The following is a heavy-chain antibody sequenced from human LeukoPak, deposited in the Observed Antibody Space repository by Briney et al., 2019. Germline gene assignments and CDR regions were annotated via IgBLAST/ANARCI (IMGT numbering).Heavy chain of an antibody. D-gene: IGHD6-19*01. V-gene: IGHV1-2*02. CDR1: GYTFTGYY. CDR2: INPNSGGT. CDR3: ARYLAVAGTGFCY. Sequence: ASVKVSCKASGYTFTGYYMHWVRQAPGQGLEWMGWINPNSGGTNYAQKFQGRVIMTRDTSISTAYMELSRLRSDDTAVYYCARYLAVAGTGFCYWGQGTLVTVSS. J-gene: IGHJ4*02.